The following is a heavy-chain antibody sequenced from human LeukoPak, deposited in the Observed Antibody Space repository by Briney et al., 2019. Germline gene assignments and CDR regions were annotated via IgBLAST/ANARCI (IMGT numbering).Heavy chain of an antibody. V-gene: IGHV1-8*01. CDR1: GYTFISYD. CDR2: MNPNSGNT. Sequence: ASVKVSCKASGYTFISYDINWVRQATGQGLEWMGWMNPNSGNTGHAQKFQGRVTMTRNTSISTAYMELSSLRSEDTAVYYCARIPGLDYDSSGYSDYWGQGTLVTVSS. D-gene: IGHD3-22*01. J-gene: IGHJ4*02. CDR3: ARIPGLDYDSSGYSDY.